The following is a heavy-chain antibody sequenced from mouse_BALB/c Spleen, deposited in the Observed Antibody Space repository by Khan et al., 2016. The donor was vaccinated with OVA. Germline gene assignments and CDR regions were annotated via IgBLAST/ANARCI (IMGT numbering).Heavy chain of an antibody. D-gene: IGHD4-1*01. V-gene: IGHV5-17*02. J-gene: IGHJ3*01. CDR1: GFTFSNFG. CDR3: ARANWAWFAY. CDR2: ISSDSITL. Sequence: DVQLVESGGGLVQPGGSRKLSCAASGFTFSNFGMHWIRQAPEKGLEWVAYISSDSITLYYADTMKGRFTISRDNPRNTLFLQMTSLRSEDTAMYYCARANWAWFAYWGQGTLVTVSA.